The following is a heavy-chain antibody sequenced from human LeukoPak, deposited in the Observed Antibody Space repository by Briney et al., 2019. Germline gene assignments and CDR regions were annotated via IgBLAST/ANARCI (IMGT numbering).Heavy chain of an antibody. Sequence: ASVKVSCKASGYTFTSYYMHWVRQAPGQGLEWMGLINPSGGSTSYAQKFQGRVTMTEDTSTDTAYMELSSLRSEDTAVYYCATSYYDILTGYRPLAYWGQGTLVTVSS. CDR2: INPSGGST. CDR1: GYTFTSYY. V-gene: IGHV1-46*01. D-gene: IGHD3-9*01. CDR3: ATSYYDILTGYRPLAY. J-gene: IGHJ4*02.